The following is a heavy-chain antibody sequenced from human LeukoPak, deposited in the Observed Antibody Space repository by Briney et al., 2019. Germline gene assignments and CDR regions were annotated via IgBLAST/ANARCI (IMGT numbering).Heavy chain of an antibody. V-gene: IGHV4-34*01. CDR3: ARDDLTGLFDY. J-gene: IGHJ4*02. CDR2: INHSGST. D-gene: IGHD3-9*01. CDR1: GGSFSGYY. Sequence: SETLSLTCAVYGGSFSGYYWSWIRQPPGKGLEWIGEINHSGSTNYNPSLTSRVTISVDTSKNQFSLKLSSVTAADTAVYYCARDDLTGLFDYWGQGTLVTVSS.